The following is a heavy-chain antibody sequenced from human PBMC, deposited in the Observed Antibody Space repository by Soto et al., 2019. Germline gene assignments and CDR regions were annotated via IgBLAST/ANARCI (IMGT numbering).Heavy chain of an antibody. CDR2: IYYSGST. CDR3: ARFVNYGSGSYYFDY. CDR1: GGSISSGGYY. V-gene: IGHV4-31*03. Sequence: SETLSLTCTVSGGSISSGGYYWSWIRQHPGKGLEWIGWIYYSGSTYYNPSLESRVTMSVDTSKNQFSLKLSSVTAADTAVYYCARFVNYGSGSYYFDYWGQGTLVTVSS. D-gene: IGHD3-10*01. J-gene: IGHJ4*02.